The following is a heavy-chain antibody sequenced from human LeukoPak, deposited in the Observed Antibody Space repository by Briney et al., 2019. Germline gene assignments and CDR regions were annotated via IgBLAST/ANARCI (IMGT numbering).Heavy chain of an antibody. J-gene: IGHJ3*02. D-gene: IGHD2-2*01. Sequence: SQTLSLTCALSRDSLSRDSPTWDWIRQSPSRGLEWLGGIYYRTKWYIDYAASVRSRIIISQDTSKNQFSLHLNSLTPEDTAVYCRVRRQSYQDAFDIWGQGTMVTVSS. CDR3: VRRQSYQDAFDI. CDR1: RDSLSRDSPT. CDR2: IYYRTKWYI. V-gene: IGHV6-1*01.